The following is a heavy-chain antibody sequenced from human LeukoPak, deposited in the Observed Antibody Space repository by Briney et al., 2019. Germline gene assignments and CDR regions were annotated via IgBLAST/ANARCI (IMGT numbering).Heavy chain of an antibody. CDR3: ARHRSNYAGPNWFDP. CDR1: GGSISRSSYY. J-gene: IGHJ5*02. V-gene: IGHV4-39*01. CDR2: IYYSGST. D-gene: IGHD4-11*01. Sequence: ETLSLTCTVSGGSISRSSYYWGWIRQPPGKGLEWIGSIYYSGSTYYNPSLKSRVTISVDTSKNQFSLKLSSVTAADTAVYYCARHRSNYAGPNWFDPWGQGTLVTVSS.